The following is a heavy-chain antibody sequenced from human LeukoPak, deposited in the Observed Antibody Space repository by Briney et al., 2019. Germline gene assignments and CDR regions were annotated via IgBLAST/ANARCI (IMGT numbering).Heavy chain of an antibody. V-gene: IGHV3-74*01. Sequence: GGSLRLSCAASGFTFSNHWMHWVRQAPGKGLVWVSRINGDGSSTTYADSVKGRITISRDNAKSTLYLQMNSLRVEDTAVYYCTSGRGRFDYWGQGTPVTVSS. CDR2: INGDGSST. D-gene: IGHD3/OR15-3a*01. CDR3: TSGRGRFDY. CDR1: GFTFSNHW. J-gene: IGHJ4*02.